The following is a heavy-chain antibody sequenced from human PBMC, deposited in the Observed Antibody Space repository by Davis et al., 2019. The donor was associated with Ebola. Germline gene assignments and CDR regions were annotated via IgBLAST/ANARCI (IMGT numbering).Heavy chain of an antibody. Sequence: ASVKVSCKASGYTFTSYGISWVRQAPGQGLEWMGWISAYNGNTKYAQNLQGRLTLTTDTSTNTAYMELRSLRADDTALYFCARRVIPAAYYYYFYMDVWGKGTTVTVSS. CDR2: ISAYNGNT. D-gene: IGHD2-2*01. CDR3: ARRVIPAAYYYYFYMDV. CDR1: GYTFTSYG. V-gene: IGHV1-18*04. J-gene: IGHJ6*03.